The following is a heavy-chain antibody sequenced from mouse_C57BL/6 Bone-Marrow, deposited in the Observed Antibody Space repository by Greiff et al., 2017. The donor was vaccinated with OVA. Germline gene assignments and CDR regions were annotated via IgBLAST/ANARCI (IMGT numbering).Heavy chain of an antibody. V-gene: IGHV5-6*01. Sequence: EVQLQESGGDLVKPGGSLKLSCAASGFTFSSYGMSWVRQTPDKRLEWVATISSGGSYTYSPDSVKGRFTISRDNAKNTLYLQMSSLKSEDTAMYYCARWAPYGNYVGYWGQGTTLTVSS. CDR2: ISSGGSYT. CDR1: GFTFSSYG. J-gene: IGHJ2*01. D-gene: IGHD2-1*01. CDR3: ARWAPYGNYVGY.